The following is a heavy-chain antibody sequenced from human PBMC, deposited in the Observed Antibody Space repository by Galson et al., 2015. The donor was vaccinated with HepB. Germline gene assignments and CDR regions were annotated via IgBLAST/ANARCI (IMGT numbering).Heavy chain of an antibody. V-gene: IGHV3-48*02. J-gene: IGHJ5*02. CDR2: ISSSSSTI. D-gene: IGHD3-10*01. CDR1: GFTFSSYS. CDR3: ARGRDGSGRGWFDP. Sequence: SLRLSCAASGFTFSSYSMNWVRQAPGKGLEWVSYISSSSSTIYYADSVKGRFTISRDNAKNSLYLQMNSLRDEDTAVYYCARGRDGSGRGWFDPWGQGTLVTVSS.